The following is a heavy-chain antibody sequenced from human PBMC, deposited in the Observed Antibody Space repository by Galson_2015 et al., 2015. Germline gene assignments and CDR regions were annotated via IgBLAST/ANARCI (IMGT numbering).Heavy chain of an antibody. CDR3: ARVAYGNDATPFDS. CDR2: INPNSGDT. J-gene: IGHJ4*02. D-gene: IGHD4-11*01. V-gene: IGHV1-2*06. Sequence: SVKVSCKASGYAFTAYYMHWVRQAPGQGLEWMGRINPNSGDTDYAQKFQGRVTMTRDTSITTAYLDLSRLRSDDTAVYYCARVAYGNDATPFDSWGQGTLVTVSS. CDR1: GYAFTAYY.